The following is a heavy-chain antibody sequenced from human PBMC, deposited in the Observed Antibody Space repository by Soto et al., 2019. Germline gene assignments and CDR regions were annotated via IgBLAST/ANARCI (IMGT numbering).Heavy chain of an antibody. V-gene: IGHV4-39*01. CDR3: ARFKVGYNWNYGNWFDP. CDR2: IYYSGST. J-gene: IGHJ5*02. Sequence: TSETLSLTCTVSGGSISSSSYYWGWIRQPPGKGLEWIGSIYYSGSTYYNPSLKSRVTISVDTSKNQFSLKLSSVTAADTAVYYCARFKVGYNWNYGNWFDPWGQGTLVTVSS. CDR1: GGSISSSSYY. D-gene: IGHD1-7*01.